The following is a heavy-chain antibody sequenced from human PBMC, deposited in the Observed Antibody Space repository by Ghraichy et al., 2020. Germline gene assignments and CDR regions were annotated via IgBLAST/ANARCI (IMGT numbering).Heavy chain of an antibody. V-gene: IGHV3-7*01. CDR2: IKQDGSEK. CDR1: GFTFSSYW. D-gene: IGHD3-10*01. Sequence: GGSLRLSCAASGFTFSSYWMSWVRQAPGKGLEWVANIKQDGSEKYYVDSVKGRFTISRDNAKNSLYLQMNSLRAEDTAVYYCAREEYYYGSGGNDGMDVWGQGTTVTVSS. J-gene: IGHJ6*02. CDR3: AREEYYYGSGGNDGMDV.